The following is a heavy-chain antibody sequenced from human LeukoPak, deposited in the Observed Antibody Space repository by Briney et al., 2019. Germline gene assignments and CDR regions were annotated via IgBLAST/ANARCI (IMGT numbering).Heavy chain of an antibody. CDR2: ITSSSSYI. CDR1: GFTFSTYN. J-gene: IGHJ4*02. D-gene: IGHD5-18*01. V-gene: IGHV3-21*04. CDR3: AKGHSYGYSHPYFDY. Sequence: GGSLRLSCAASGFTFSTYNMNWVRQAPGKGLEWVSSITSSSSYIYYADSVKGRFTISRDNAKNSLYLQMNSLRAEDMALYYCAKGHSYGYSHPYFDYWGQGTLVTVSS.